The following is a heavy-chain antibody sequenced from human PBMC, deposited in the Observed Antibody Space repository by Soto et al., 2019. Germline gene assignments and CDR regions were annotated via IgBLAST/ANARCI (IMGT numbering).Heavy chain of an antibody. Sequence: SVKVSCKASGDTFSFYTINWVRQAPGLGLEWVGRINPILSMSNYAQKFQGRVTMTADKSTNTAYMELRSLRSEDTAMYFCATSYGTGYRDFDSCGQGAVVTVSS. CDR3: ATSYGTGYRDFDS. CDR2: INPILSMS. V-gene: IGHV1-69*02. J-gene: IGHJ4*02. CDR1: GDTFSFYT. D-gene: IGHD3-10*01.